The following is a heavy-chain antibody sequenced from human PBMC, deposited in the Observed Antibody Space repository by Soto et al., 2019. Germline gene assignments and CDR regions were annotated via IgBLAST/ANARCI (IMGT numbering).Heavy chain of an antibody. J-gene: IGHJ4*02. CDR1: GFTFNIYA. V-gene: IGHV3-23*01. Sequence: EVQLLESGGGLVQPGGSLRLSCVVSGFTFNIYAMSWVRQAPGKGLEWVSAISGNGNTYYADSVKGRFSISRDNSKNTVYLQMNSLRAEDTAVYYCSKAPWEAPAVTQDDFCGQGTLVTVSS. CDR2: ISGNGNT. CDR3: SKAPWEAPAVTQDDF. D-gene: IGHD1-26*01.